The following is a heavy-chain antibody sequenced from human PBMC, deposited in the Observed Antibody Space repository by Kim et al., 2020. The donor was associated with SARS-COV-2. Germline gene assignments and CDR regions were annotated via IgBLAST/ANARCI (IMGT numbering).Heavy chain of an antibody. Sequence: GGSLRLSCAASGFTFSSYSMNWVRQAPGKGLEWVSSISSSSSYIYYADSVKGRFTISRDNAKNSLYLQMNSLRAEDTAVYYCARDYYGSGSYYRDFWYYYYGMDVWGQGTTVTVSS. CDR2: ISSSSSYI. D-gene: IGHD3-10*01. V-gene: IGHV3-21*01. J-gene: IGHJ6*02. CDR3: ARDYYGSGSYYRDFWYYYYGMDV. CDR1: GFTFSSYS.